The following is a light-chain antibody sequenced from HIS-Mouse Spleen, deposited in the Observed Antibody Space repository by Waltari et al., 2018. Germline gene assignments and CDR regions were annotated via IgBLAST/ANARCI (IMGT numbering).Light chain of an antibody. CDR1: SRDVGSYNL. V-gene: IGLV2-14*02. CDR2: EGS. J-gene: IGLJ1*01. CDR3: SSYTSSSTYV. Sequence: QSALTQPASVSGSPGPSITISCTGTSRDVGSYNLVSWYQQHPGKAPKLMIYEGSKRPSGVSNRFSGSKSGNTASLTISGLQAEDEADYYCSSYTSSSTYVFGTGTKVTVL.